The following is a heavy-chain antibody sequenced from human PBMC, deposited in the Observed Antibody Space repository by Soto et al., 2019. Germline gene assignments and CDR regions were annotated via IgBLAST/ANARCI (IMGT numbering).Heavy chain of an antibody. D-gene: IGHD3-3*01. CDR2: ISSSSSTI. V-gene: IGHV3-48*02. CDR3: ARERRRWIFGVVFLGYAFDI. CDR1: GFTFSSYS. Sequence: GGSLRLACAASGFTFSSYSMNWVRQAPGKGLEWVSYISSSSSTIYYADSVKGRFTISRDNAKNSLYLQMNSLRDEDTAVYYCARERRRWIFGVVFLGYAFDIWGQGTMVTVSS. J-gene: IGHJ3*02.